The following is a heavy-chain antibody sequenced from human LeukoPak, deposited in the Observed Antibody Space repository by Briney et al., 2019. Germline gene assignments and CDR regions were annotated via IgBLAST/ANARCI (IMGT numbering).Heavy chain of an antibody. Sequence: ASVKVSCKASGYIFTNYGIKWVRQAPGQGPEWMGWISAYNGNTNYAQKVHGRVTMTTDTSTSTAYMELRSLRSDDTAVYYCARGFTLEGKERELPPYYFDYWGQGTLVTVSS. D-gene: IGHD5-24*01. V-gene: IGHV1-18*01. CDR2: ISAYNGNT. J-gene: IGHJ4*02. CDR3: ARGFTLEGKERELPPYYFDY. CDR1: GYIFTNYG.